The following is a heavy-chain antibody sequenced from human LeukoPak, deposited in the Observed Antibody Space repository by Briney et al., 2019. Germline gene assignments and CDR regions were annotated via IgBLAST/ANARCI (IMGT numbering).Heavy chain of an antibody. J-gene: IGHJ4*02. CDR2: ISSDGSTI. CDR1: GFSFSRYS. V-gene: IGHV3-48*01. Sequence: PGGSLRLSCTASGFSFSRYSMNWVRQAPGKGLEWISYISSDGSTIYYADSVKGRFTISRDNARNSLYLQMNSLRAEDTAVYYCARKGLPDYWGQGTLVTVSS. CDR3: ARKGLPDY. D-gene: IGHD2-21*02.